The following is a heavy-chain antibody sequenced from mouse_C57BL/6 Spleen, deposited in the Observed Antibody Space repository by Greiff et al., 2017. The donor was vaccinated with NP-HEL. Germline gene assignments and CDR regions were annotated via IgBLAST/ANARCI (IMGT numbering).Heavy chain of an antibody. Sequence: EVKLLESGGGLVKPGGSLKLSCAASGFTFSDYGMHWVRQAPEKGLEWVAYISSGSSTIYYADTVKGRFTISRDNAKNTLFLQMTSLRSEDTAMYYCARPGGPYYYAMDYWGQGTSVTVSS. J-gene: IGHJ4*01. CDR3: ARPGGPYYYAMDY. CDR1: GFTFSDYG. CDR2: ISSGSSTI. V-gene: IGHV5-17*01.